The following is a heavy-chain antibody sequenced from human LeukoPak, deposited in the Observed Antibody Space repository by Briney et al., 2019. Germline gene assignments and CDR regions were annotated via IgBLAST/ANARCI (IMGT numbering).Heavy chain of an antibody. Sequence: PSETLSLTCTVSGVPISNYYCSWIRQPPGKGLEWIGYTYYSGSTNYNPSLKSRVTISVDTSKNQFSLRLSSVTAADTAVYYCARAKYYDSSGYASYYFDYWGQGTLVTVSS. J-gene: IGHJ4*02. CDR2: TYYSGST. CDR1: GVPISNYY. V-gene: IGHV4-59*01. D-gene: IGHD3-22*01. CDR3: ARAKYYDSSGYASYYFDY.